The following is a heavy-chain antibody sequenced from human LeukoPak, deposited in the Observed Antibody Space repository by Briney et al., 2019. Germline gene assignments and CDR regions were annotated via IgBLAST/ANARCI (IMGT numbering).Heavy chain of an antibody. Sequence: PSETLSLTCTVSGGSLSSSSYYWGWIRQPPGKGLEWIGSIYYSGTTYYNPSLKSRVTIAVDTSRNQFSLKLSSVTAADTAVYFCARSGWGSSWYYFDSWGQGTLVTVSS. CDR2: IYYSGTT. D-gene: IGHD6-13*01. J-gene: IGHJ4*02. CDR1: GGSLSSSSYY. CDR3: ARSGWGSSWYYFDS. V-gene: IGHV4-39*07.